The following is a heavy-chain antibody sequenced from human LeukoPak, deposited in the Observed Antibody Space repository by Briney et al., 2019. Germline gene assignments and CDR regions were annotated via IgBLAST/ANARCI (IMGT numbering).Heavy chain of an antibody. V-gene: IGHV3-23*01. Sequence: QSGGSLRLSCAASGFTFSSYAMSWVRQAPGKGLEWVSAISGSGGSTYYADSVRGRFTISRDNSKNTLYLQMNSLRAEDTAVYFCAKCLRGSSGPDYWGQGTLVTVSS. J-gene: IGHJ4*02. D-gene: IGHD3-22*01. CDR3: AKCLRGSSGPDY. CDR1: GFTFSSYA. CDR2: ISGSGGST.